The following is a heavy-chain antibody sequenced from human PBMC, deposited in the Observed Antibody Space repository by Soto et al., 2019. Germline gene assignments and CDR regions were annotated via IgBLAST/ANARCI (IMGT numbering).Heavy chain of an antibody. J-gene: IGHJ4*02. V-gene: IGHV6-1*01. CDR1: GYSVSSNTAA. CDR3: ARGVAGSGFDL. Sequence: XQTLSLTCAISGYSVSSNTAAWNWIRSSPSRGLEWLGRTYYRSNWRHDYAVSVKSRITVNPDTSKNHFSLQLNSVTPDDTAVYYCARGVAGSGFDLWGQGTLVTVSS. D-gene: IGHD6-19*01. CDR2: TYYRSNWRH.